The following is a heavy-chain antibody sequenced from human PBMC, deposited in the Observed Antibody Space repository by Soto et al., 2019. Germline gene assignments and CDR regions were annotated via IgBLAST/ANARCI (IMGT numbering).Heavy chain of an antibody. CDR3: VRSRGGEYFGEQLS. Sequence: EVQLVESGGGLVQPGGSLRLSCTASGFTFSNYDMYWVRQATGKGLEWVSAIGTAADTYYPGSVQGRFIISRKDAKTSWYLRMNSLRAGDTAFDYCVRSRGGEYFGEQLSWGQGTLVSVS. CDR2: IGTAADT. J-gene: IGHJ4*02. V-gene: IGHV3-13*04. CDR1: GFTFSNYD. D-gene: IGHD3-10*01.